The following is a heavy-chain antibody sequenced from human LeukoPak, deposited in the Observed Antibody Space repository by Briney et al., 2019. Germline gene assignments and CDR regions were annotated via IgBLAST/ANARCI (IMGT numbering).Heavy chain of an antibody. V-gene: IGHV4-4*02. J-gene: IGHJ4*02. CDR1: GGSISSSNW. Sequence: SETLSLTCAVSGGSISSSNWWSWVRQPPGKGLEWIGEIYHSGSTNYNPSLKSRATISVDKSKNQFSLKLSSVTAADTAVYYCARVGEYGDFDYWGQGTLVTVSS. CDR2: IYHSGST. CDR3: ARVGEYGDFDY. D-gene: IGHD4-17*01.